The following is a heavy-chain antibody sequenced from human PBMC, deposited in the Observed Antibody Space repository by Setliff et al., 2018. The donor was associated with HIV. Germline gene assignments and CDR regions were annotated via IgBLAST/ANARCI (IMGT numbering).Heavy chain of an antibody. V-gene: IGHV3-15*04. CDR2: IESKSDGGTT. Sequence: GSLRLSCVVSGFAVSDAWMSWVRQAPGKGLEWVGHIESKSDGGTTDYAAPVKGRFTISRDDSRNTLYLQMSSLKTEDTAVYYCTSEGHSFWSYFQHWGQGTLVTVSS. J-gene: IGHJ1*01. CDR1: GFAVSDAW. CDR3: TSEGHSFWSYFQH. D-gene: IGHD1-26*01.